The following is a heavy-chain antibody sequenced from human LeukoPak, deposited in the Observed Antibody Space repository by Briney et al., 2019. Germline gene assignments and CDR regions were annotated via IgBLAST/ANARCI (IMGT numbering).Heavy chain of an antibody. V-gene: IGHV3-53*01. CDR2: IYSDGSI. D-gene: IGHD1-1*01. J-gene: IGHJ3*02. CDR1: GFSVGGNY. CDR3: ARDRRRLRGMNGDGDAFDI. Sequence: GGSLRLSCAASGFSVGGNYISWVRQAPGKGLEWVSMIYSDGSIFHADSVKGRFTMSRDNSRNTLGLQMNSLRVEDTAVYFCARDRRRLRGMNGDGDAFDIWGQGTMVTVS.